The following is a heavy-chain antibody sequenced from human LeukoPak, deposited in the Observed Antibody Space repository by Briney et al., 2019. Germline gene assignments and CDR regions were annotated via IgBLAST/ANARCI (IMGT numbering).Heavy chain of an antibody. J-gene: IGHJ4*02. CDR3: ARNGTSGYFDY. Sequence: PSETLSLTCAVSGYSISSAYYWGWIRQPPGKGLEWIGSIYHSGSTHYNPSLKSRVTLSVDTSKNQFSLKLSSVTAADTAVYYCARNGTSGYFDYWGQGTLVTVSS. CDR1: GYSISSAYY. CDR2: IYHSGST. V-gene: IGHV4-38-2*01. D-gene: IGHD2-2*01.